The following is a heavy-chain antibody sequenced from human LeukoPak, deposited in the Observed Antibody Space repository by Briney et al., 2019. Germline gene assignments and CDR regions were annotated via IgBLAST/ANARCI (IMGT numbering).Heavy chain of an antibody. D-gene: IGHD2-2*01. CDR1: GGSISRGSYY. V-gene: IGHV4-61*02. CDR3: ARAEGIVVVPAALSEVRGSDAFDI. J-gene: IGHJ3*02. CDR2: IYTSGST. Sequence: PSETLSLTCTVSGGSISRGSYYWSWIRQPAGKGLEWIGRIYTSGSTNYNPSLTSRVTISVDTSKNQFSLKLSSVTAADTAVYYCARAEGIVVVPAALSEVRGSDAFDIWGQGTMVTVSS.